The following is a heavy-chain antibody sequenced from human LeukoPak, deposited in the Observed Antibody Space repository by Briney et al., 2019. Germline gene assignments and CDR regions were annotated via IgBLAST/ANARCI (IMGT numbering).Heavy chain of an antibody. V-gene: IGHV4-39*01. J-gene: IGHJ4*02. CDR1: GDSVSSHSYF. CDR3: AKNTHSSGWRTPIDS. Sequence: SETLSLTCTVSGDSVSSHSYFWGWIRRPPGQGLEWIASIHNIGSTYYNSSLRTRVTMSIDTSKNQFSLNLSSVTAADTALYYCAKNTHSSGWRTPIDSWGRGTLVTVSS. D-gene: IGHD6-19*01. CDR2: IHNIGST.